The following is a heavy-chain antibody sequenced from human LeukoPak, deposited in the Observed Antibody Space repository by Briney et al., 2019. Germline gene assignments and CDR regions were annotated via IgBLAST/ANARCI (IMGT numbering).Heavy chain of an antibody. CDR3: ATDQPSERGYSGYDDGWSY. V-gene: IGHV1-69*06. D-gene: IGHD5-12*01. J-gene: IGHJ4*02. CDR1: GYTFTSYV. Sequence: ASVNVSCKASGYTFTSYVISWVRQAPGQGLEWMVGIIPIFGTANYAQKFKGRVTMTEDTSTDTAYMELSSLRSEDTGVYYCATDQPSERGYSGYDDGWSYWGQGTLVTVSS. CDR2: IIPIFGTA.